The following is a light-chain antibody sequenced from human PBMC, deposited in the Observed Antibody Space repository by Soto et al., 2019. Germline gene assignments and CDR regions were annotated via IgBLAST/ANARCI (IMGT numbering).Light chain of an antibody. V-gene: IGLV2-14*03. J-gene: IGLJ1*01. Sequence: QSVLTQPASVSGSPGQSITISCTGTSSDVGGYNYVSWYQHHPGKAPKLMIYDVSNRPSGVSNRFSGSKSGNTASLIISGFQAEDEADYYCSSYTSSSTLSTYVFGTGTKSPS. CDR1: SSDVGGYNY. CDR3: SSYTSSSTLSTYV. CDR2: DVS.